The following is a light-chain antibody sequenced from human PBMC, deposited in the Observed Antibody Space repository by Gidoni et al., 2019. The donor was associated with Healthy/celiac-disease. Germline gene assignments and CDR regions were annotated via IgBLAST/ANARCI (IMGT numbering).Light chain of an antibody. J-gene: IGKJ4*01. CDR3: QQYNNWPPLT. CDR2: GAS. CDR1: QSVSSN. V-gene: IGKV3D-15*03. Sequence: EIVMTQSPATLSVSPGERATLSCRASQSVSSNLAWYQQKPGQAPRRLSDGASIRATGIPARFSGSGSGTEFTLTISILQSEDFAVYYCQQYNNWPPLTFGGGTKVEIK.